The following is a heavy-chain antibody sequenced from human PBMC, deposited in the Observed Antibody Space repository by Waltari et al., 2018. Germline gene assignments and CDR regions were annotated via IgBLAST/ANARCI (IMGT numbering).Heavy chain of an antibody. D-gene: IGHD3-22*01. Sequence: QVQLVESGGGVVQPGRSLRLSCAASGFTFSSYGMHWVSQAPGKGLEWVAVIWYDGSNKYYADSVKGRFTISRDNSKNTLYLQMNSLRAEDTAMYYCAKDGGYYYDSSGYYDYWGQGTLVTVSS. CDR1: GFTFSSYG. V-gene: IGHV3-30*18. J-gene: IGHJ4*02. CDR3: AKDGGYYYDSSGYYDY. CDR2: IWYDGSNK.